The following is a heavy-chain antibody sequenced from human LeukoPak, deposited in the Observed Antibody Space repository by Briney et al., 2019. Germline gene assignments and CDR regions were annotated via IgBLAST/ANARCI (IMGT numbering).Heavy chain of an antibody. CDR3: ARVNIGRGLEGWFDP. CDR2: FDPEDGET. J-gene: IGHJ5*02. CDR1: GYTLTELS. V-gene: IGHV1-24*01. D-gene: IGHD3/OR15-3a*01. Sequence: ASVKVSCKVSGYTLTELSMHWVRQAPGKGLEWMGGFDPEDGETIYAQKFQGRVTMTEDTSTDTAYMELSSLRSEDTAVYYCARVNIGRGLEGWFDPWGQGTLVTVSS.